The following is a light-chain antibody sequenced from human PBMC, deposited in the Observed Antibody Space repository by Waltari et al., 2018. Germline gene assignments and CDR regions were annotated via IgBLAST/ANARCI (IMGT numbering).Light chain of an antibody. CDR2: GAS. Sequence: EIALTQSPGTLSLSPGERATLSCRASQSLSRNYLAWYQQKPGQAPRLLIYGASISGTGVPDRFSGSVSGTDFTLTISRLEPEDFAVYYCQQYGSSVMYTFGQGTKLEIK. J-gene: IGKJ2*01. V-gene: IGKV3-20*01. CDR3: QQYGSSVMYT. CDR1: QSLSRNY.